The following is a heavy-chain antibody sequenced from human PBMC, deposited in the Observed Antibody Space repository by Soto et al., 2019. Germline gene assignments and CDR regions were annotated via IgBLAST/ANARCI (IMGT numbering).Heavy chain of an antibody. CDR2: IYHSGTT. Sequence: SETLSLTCAVSGDSITSIYHWAWIRQPPGRGLEWVASIYHSGTTYYNPSLKSRVTISVDTSKNQFSLNPRSVTAADTAVYYCASSSLYGMDVWGQGTTVTVSS. CDR1: GDSITSIYH. CDR3: ASSSLYGMDV. J-gene: IGHJ6*02. V-gene: IGHV4-38-2*01.